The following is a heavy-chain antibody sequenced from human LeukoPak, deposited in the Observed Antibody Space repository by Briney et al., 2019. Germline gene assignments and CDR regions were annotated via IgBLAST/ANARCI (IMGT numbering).Heavy chain of an antibody. V-gene: IGHV3-7*01. CDR1: GFTPHYW. CDR3: TGGSDEVLSGEYYYYMDV. Sequence: PGGSLRLSCTASGFTPHYWLNWVRQSPGKGLEWVANIDRDGRVQHYVDSVEGRFTISRDSAKNSPALQMHSLRAEDTAVYYCTGGSDEVLSGEYYYYMDVWGTGTTVTVSS. CDR2: IDRDGRVQ. D-gene: IGHD2/OR15-2a*01. J-gene: IGHJ6*03.